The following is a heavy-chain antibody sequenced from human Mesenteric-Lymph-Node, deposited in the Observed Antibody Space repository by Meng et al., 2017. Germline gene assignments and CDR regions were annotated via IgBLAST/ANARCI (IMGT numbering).Heavy chain of an antibody. D-gene: IGHD1-14*01. CDR3: ARDRYRYYFDY. J-gene: IGHJ4*02. CDR1: GFTFSSYW. V-gene: IGHV3-7*01. CDR2: IKQDGSEK. Sequence: EVQPVEGGVGLVQPGGSLRLSCAASGFTFSSYWMSWVRQAPGKGLEWVANIKQDGSEKYYVDSVKGRFSISRDNAKNSLYLHMNSLRAEDTAVYYCARDRYRYYFDYWGQGTLVTVSS.